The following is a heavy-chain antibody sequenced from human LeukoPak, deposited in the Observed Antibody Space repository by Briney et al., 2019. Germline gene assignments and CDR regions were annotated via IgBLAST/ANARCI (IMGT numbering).Heavy chain of an antibody. V-gene: IGHV1-8*02. Sequence: ASVKVSCKASGYTFTSYYMHWVRQAPGQGLEWMGWMNPSSGNTGYAQKFQGRVSMTRDTSISTAYMELSSLRSEDTAVYYCARGPVEAVFGVSTEDWGQGTTVTVSS. D-gene: IGHD3-10*02. J-gene: IGHJ6*02. CDR2: MNPSSGNT. CDR1: GYTFTSYY. CDR3: ARGPVEAVFGVSTED.